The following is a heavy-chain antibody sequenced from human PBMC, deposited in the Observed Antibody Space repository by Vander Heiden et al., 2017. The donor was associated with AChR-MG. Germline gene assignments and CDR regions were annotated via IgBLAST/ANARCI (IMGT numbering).Heavy chain of an antibody. CDR3: ARWAYYYDSSGYPKDYYYYGMDV. D-gene: IGHD3-22*01. Sequence: QVQLVQSGAEVKKPGSSVKVSCKASGGTFSRYAINWVRQAPGQGLEWMGGIIPIFGTANYAQKFQGRVTITADESTSTAYMELSSLRSEDTAVYYCARWAYYYDSSGYPKDYYYYGMDVWGQGTTVTVSS. CDR1: GGTFSRYA. J-gene: IGHJ6*02. CDR2: IIPIFGTA. V-gene: IGHV1-69*01.